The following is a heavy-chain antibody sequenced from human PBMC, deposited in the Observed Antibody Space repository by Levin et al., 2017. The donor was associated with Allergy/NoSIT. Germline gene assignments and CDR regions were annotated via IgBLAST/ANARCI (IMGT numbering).Heavy chain of an antibody. V-gene: IGHV3-48*02. Sequence: LSLTCAASGFTFCSYSMNWVRQAPGKGLEWVSYISSSSSTIYYADSVKGRFTISRDNAKNSLYLQMNSLRDEDTAVYYCARDLRGRIDYWGQGTLVTVSS. CDR1: GFTFCSYS. D-gene: IGHD3-10*01. CDR3: ARDLRGRIDY. J-gene: IGHJ4*02. CDR2: ISSSSSTI.